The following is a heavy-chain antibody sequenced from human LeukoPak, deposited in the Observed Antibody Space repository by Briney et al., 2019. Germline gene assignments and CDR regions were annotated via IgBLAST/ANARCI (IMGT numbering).Heavy chain of an antibody. J-gene: IGHJ4*02. CDR3: AGDYGGNSESFDY. Sequence: SVKVSCKASGGTFSSYAISWVRQAPGQGLEWMGGIIPIFGTANYAQKFQGRVTITTDESTSTAYMELSSLRSEDTAVYYCAGDYGGNSESFDYWGQGTLVTVPS. V-gene: IGHV1-69*05. CDR1: GGTFSSYA. CDR2: IIPIFGTA. D-gene: IGHD4-23*01.